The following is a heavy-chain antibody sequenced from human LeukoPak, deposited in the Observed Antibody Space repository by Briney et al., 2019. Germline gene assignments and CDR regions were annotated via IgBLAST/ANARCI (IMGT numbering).Heavy chain of an antibody. CDR2: IRYDGSNK. D-gene: IGHD6-19*01. CDR3: ARDKEYSTGWYFDY. J-gene: IGHJ4*02. V-gene: IGHV3-30*02. CDR1: GFTFSSYG. Sequence: PGGSLRLSCAASGFTFSSYGMHWVRQAPGKGLEWVAFIRYDGSNKYYADSAKGRFTISRDNAKNSLYLQMNRLRAEDTAVYYCARDKEYSTGWYFDYWGQGTLVTVSS.